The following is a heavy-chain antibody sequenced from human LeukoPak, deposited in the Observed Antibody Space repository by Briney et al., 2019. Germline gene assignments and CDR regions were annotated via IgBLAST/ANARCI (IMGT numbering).Heavy chain of an antibody. CDR2: ISRDESNK. D-gene: IGHD2-15*01. V-gene: IGHV3-30*03. CDR3: ARVRYCSGGSCYFYNAVDV. J-gene: IGHJ6*02. Sequence: GGSLRLSCAASGFFVTTYGIHWVRQAPGKGLEWVAVISRDESNKYYGDSVKGRFTISRDNSKNTLYLHMNGLRAEDTAVYYCARVRYCSGGSCYFYNAVDVWGQGTTVTVSS. CDR1: GFFVTTYG.